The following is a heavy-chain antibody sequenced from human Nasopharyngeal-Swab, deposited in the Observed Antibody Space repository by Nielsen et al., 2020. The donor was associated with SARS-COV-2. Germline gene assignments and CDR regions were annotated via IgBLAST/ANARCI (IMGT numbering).Heavy chain of an antibody. CDR2: ISSSSSYI. V-gene: IGHV3-21*01. Sequence: GESLKISCAASGFTFSSYSMNWVRQAPGKGLEWVSSISSSSSYIYYADSVEGRFTISRDNAKNSLYLQMNSLRAEDTAVYYCARSLRGSSLHYWGQGTLVTVSS. CDR1: GFTFSSYS. D-gene: IGHD6-6*01. CDR3: ARSLRGSSLHY. J-gene: IGHJ4*02.